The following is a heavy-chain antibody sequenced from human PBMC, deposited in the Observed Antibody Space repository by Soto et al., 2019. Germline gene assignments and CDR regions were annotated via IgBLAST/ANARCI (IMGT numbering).Heavy chain of an antibody. V-gene: IGHV3-48*01. CDR3: TTDPVTMIVVVPSSG. J-gene: IGHJ4*02. Sequence: PGGSLRLSCAASGFTFSNYIMNWVRQAPGKGLEWVSYISSSSSTIYYADSVKGRFTISRDNAKKSLYLQMNSLKTEDTAVYYCTTDPVTMIVVVPSSGWGQGTLVTV. CDR1: GFTFSNYI. D-gene: IGHD3-22*01. CDR2: ISSSSSTI.